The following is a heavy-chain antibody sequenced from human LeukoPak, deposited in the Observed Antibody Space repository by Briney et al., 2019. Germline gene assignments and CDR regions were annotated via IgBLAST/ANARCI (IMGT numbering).Heavy chain of an antibody. CDR1: GYTFTSYG. Sequence: ASVKVSCKASGYTFTSYGISWVRQAPGQGLGWMGWISAYNGNTNYAQKLQGRVTMTTDTSTSTAYMELRSLRSDDTAVYYCARLRSSGYCSSTSCYRYDAFDIWGQGTMVTVSS. CDR2: ISAYNGNT. J-gene: IGHJ3*02. CDR3: ARLRSSGYCSSTSCYRYDAFDI. D-gene: IGHD2-2*01. V-gene: IGHV1-18*01.